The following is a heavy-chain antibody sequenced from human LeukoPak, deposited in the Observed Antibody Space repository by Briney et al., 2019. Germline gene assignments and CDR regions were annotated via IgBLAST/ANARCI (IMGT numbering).Heavy chain of an antibody. D-gene: IGHD3-22*01. V-gene: IGHV3-30*18. J-gene: IGHJ4*02. CDR1: GFTFSSYG. Sequence: GGSLRLSCAASGFTFSSYGMHWVRQAPGKGLEWVAVISYDGSNKYYADSVKGRFTISRDNSKNTLYLQMNSLRAEDTAVYYCAQDSDEYYYDSSCYLCHWGQGTLVTVSS. CDR2: ISYDGSNK. CDR3: AQDSDEYYYDSSCYLCH.